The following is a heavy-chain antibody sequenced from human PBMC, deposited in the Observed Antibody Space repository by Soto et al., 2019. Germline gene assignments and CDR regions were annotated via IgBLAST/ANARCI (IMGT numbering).Heavy chain of an antibody. J-gene: IGHJ4*02. CDR1: GYTFINHG. V-gene: IGHV1-18*04. CDR2: ISGRDGKT. CDR3: ARDFYPLAYYFDY. Sequence: GWSLRLSCAASGYTFINHGISWVRQAPGQGLEWVGWISGRDGKTKYARSLQGRVTMTTDTSTSTAYMELRSLTSDDTAVYYCARDFYPLAYYFDYWGQGTLVTVSS.